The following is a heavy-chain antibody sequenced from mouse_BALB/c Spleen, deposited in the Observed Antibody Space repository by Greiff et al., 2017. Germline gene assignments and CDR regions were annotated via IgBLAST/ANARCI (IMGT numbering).Heavy chain of an antibody. CDR1: GFTFSSFG. Sequence: EVKLQESGGGLVQPGGSRKLSCAASGFTFSSFGMHWVRQAPEKGLEWVAYISSGSSTIYYADTVKGRFTISRDNPKNTLFLQMTSLRSEDTAMYYCAILYAMDYWGQGTSVTVAS. CDR3: AILYAMDY. V-gene: IGHV5-17*02. CDR2: ISSGSSTI. J-gene: IGHJ4*01.